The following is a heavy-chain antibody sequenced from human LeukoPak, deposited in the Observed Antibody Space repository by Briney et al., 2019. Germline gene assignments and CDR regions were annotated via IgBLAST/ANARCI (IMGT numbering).Heavy chain of an antibody. CDR2: IIPIFGTA. J-gene: IGHJ4*02. Sequence: SVKVSCKASGYTFIGYYIHWVRQAPGQGLEWMGGIIPIFGTANYAQKFQGRVTITADESTSTAYMELSSLRSEDTAVYYCAREVCSSTSCSYYFDYWGQGTLVTVSS. CDR1: GYTFIGYY. CDR3: AREVCSSTSCSYYFDY. D-gene: IGHD2-2*01. V-gene: IGHV1-69*13.